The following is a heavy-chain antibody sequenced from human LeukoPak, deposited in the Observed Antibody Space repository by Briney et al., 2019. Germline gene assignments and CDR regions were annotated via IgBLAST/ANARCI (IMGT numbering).Heavy chain of an antibody. D-gene: IGHD6-19*01. J-gene: IGHJ6*03. Sequence: SETLSLTCAVYGGSFSDYYWSWIRQLPGKGLEWIGEINHSGSTNYNPSLKSRVTISVDMSKNQFSLKLSSVTAADTAVYYCARQDSSGWNYYYYYYMDVWGKGTTVTISS. V-gene: IGHV4-34*01. CDR2: INHSGST. CDR3: ARQDSSGWNYYYYYYMDV. CDR1: GGSFSDYY.